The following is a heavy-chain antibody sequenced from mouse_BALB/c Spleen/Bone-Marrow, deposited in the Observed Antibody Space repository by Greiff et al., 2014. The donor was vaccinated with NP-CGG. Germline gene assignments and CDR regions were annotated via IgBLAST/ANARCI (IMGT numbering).Heavy chain of an antibody. J-gene: IGHJ3*01. Sequence: VKLMESGAELVRPGTSVKVSCKASGYAFTNYLIEWVKQRPGQGLEWIGVINPGSGGTNYNEKFKGKATLTADKSSSTAYMQLSSLTSDDSAVYFCARRDYSFAYWGQGTLVTVSA. CDR1: GYAFTNYL. CDR3: ARRDYSFAY. V-gene: IGHV1-54*01. CDR2: INPGSGGT. D-gene: IGHD2-13*01.